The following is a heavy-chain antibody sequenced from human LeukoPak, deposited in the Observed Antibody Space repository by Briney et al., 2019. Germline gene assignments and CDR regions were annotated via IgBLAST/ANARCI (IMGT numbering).Heavy chain of an antibody. CDR3: ARDSGNFHYAMDV. Sequence: ASVTVSCKTSGYSFNSHHVHWVRQAPGQGLEWMGVKFSHDGTTSYTQNFQGRLTMTRDTSTSTVYMELSSLRSEDTAVYYCARDSGNFHYAMDVWGQGTAVIVSS. J-gene: IGHJ6*02. D-gene: IGHD3-10*01. CDR2: KFSHDGTT. V-gene: IGHV1-46*02. CDR1: GYSFNSHH.